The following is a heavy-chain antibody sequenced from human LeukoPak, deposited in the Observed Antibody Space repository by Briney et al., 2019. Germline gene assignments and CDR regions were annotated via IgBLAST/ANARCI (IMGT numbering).Heavy chain of an antibody. V-gene: IGHV4-61*02. Sequence: SETLSLTCTVSGASISTGDYYWSWIRQPAGKGPEWIGRIYTSGSTNYNPSLKSRVTMSVDTSKNQFSLKLSSVTAADTAVYYCASGSGSYDAFDIWGQGTMVTVSS. D-gene: IGHD1-26*01. CDR1: GASISTGDYY. CDR2: IYTSGST. J-gene: IGHJ3*02. CDR3: ASGSGSYDAFDI.